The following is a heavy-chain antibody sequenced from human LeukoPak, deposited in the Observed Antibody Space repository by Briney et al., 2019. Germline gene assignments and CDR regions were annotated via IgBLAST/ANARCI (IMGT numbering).Heavy chain of an antibody. V-gene: IGHV3-23*01. J-gene: IGHJ6*03. Sequence: GGSLRLSCAASGFTFSSYAMTWVRQAPGKGLEWVSAISGSGGGTYYADSVKGRFTISRDNAKNSLYLQMNSLRADDTAVYYCARFAAGGSYYYYMDVWGKGTAVTVSS. CDR2: ISGSGGGT. CDR1: GFTFSSYA. D-gene: IGHD3-10*01. CDR3: ARFAAGGSYYYYMDV.